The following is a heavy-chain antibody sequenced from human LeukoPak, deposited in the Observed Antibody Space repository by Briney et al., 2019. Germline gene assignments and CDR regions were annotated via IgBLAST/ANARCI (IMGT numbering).Heavy chain of an antibody. Sequence: TGGSLRLSCAASGFTFNNYGMHWVRQAPGKGLEWVAVISYDGRNKHYPDSVKGRFNISRDISTDTLWLQMDSLRTEDTAVYYCAKGPLRGTAAAIDYWGQGTLVTVSS. CDR1: GFTFNNYG. D-gene: IGHD2-2*01. CDR3: AKGPLRGTAAAIDY. CDR2: ISYDGRNK. J-gene: IGHJ4*02. V-gene: IGHV3-30*18.